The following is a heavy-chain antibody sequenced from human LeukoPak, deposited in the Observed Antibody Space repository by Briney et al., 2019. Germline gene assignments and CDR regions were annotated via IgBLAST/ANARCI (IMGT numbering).Heavy chain of an antibody. D-gene: IGHD3-22*01. Sequence: PGGSLRLSCAASGFAASNNYMSWVRQAPGKGLEWVSLIYSGGSTKYADSVKGRFTISRDNSRNTLYLEMNSLRAEDTAVYYCAGYSSFDCWGQGTLVTVSS. V-gene: IGHV3-53*01. J-gene: IGHJ4*02. CDR2: IYSGGST. CDR3: AGYSSFDC. CDR1: GFAASNNY.